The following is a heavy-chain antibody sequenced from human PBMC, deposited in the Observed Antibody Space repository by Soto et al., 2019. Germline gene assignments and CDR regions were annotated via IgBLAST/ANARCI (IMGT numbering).Heavy chain of an antibody. CDR1: GGSISSYY. CDR3: ARLYGDYYYYYMDV. V-gene: IGHV4-59*01. Sequence: SETLSLPCTVSGGSISSYYWGWIRQPPGKRLEWIGYIYYSGSTNYNPSLKSRVTISVDTSKNQFSLKLSSVTAADTAVYYCARLYGDYYYYYMDVWGKGTTVTVSS. D-gene: IGHD4-17*01. J-gene: IGHJ6*03. CDR2: IYYSGST.